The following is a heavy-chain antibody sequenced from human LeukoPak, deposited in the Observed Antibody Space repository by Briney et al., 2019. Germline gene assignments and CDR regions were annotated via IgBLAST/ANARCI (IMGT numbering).Heavy chain of an antibody. V-gene: IGHV3-30-3*01. J-gene: IGHJ4*02. CDR2: ISYDGSNK. Sequence: PGRSLRLSCAASGFTFSSYAMHWVRQAPGKGLEWVAVISYDGSNKYYADSVKGRFTISRDNSKNTLYLQMNSLRAEDTAVYYCARGRVYYDFWSGPPVHFDYWGQGTLVTVSS. D-gene: IGHD3-3*01. CDR1: GFTFSSYA. CDR3: ARGRVYYDFWSGPPVHFDY.